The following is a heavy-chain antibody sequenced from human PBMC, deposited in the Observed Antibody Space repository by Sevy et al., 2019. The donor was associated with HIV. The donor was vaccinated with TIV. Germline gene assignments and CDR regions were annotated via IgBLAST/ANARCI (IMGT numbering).Heavy chain of an antibody. CDR1: GFTFSSYA. D-gene: IGHD3-3*01. J-gene: IGHJ4*02. CDR2: ISGSGGST. V-gene: IGHV3-23*01. Sequence: GGSLRLSCAASGFTFSSYAMSWVRQAPGKGLEWVSAISGSGGSTYYADSVKGRFTISRDNSKNTLYLQMNSLRAEDTAVYYCAKDRSRQLEWLLSLTLYFDYWGQGTLVTVSS. CDR3: AKDRSRQLEWLLSLTLYFDY.